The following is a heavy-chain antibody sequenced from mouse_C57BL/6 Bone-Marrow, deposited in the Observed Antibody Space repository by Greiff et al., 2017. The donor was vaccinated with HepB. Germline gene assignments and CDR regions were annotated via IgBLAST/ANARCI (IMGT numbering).Heavy chain of an antibody. CDR3: ASITTVYYYAMDY. CDR1: GFTFSDYG. V-gene: IGHV5-17*01. Sequence: EVKLEESGGGLVKPGGSLKLSCAASGFTFSDYGMHWVRQAPEKGLEWVAYISSGSSTIYYADTVKGRFTISRDNAKNTLFLQMTSLRSEDTAMYYCASITTVYYYAMDYWGQGTSVTVSS. CDR2: ISSGSSTI. J-gene: IGHJ4*01. D-gene: IGHD1-1*01.